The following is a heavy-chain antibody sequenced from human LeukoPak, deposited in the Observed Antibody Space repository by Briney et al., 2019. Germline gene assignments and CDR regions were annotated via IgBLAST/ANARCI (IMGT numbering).Heavy chain of an antibody. CDR3: ARVGWGGYDPYFDY. Sequence: PSETLSLTCTVSGGSISSYYWSWIRQPPGKGLEWIGYIYYSGSTYYNPSLKSRVTISVDTSKNQFSLKLSSVTAADTAVYYCARVGWGGYDPYFDYWGQGTLVTVSS. V-gene: IGHV4-30-4*08. D-gene: IGHD5-12*01. CDR2: IYYSGST. CDR1: GGSISSYY. J-gene: IGHJ4*02.